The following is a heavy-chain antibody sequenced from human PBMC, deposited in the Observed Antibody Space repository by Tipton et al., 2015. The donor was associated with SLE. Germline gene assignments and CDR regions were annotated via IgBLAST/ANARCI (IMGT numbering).Heavy chain of an antibody. Sequence: SLRLSCAASGFTFSSYAMSWVRQAPGKGLEWVSANSGSGGSTYYADSVKGRFTISRDNSKNTLYLQMNSLRAEDTAVYYCAKLRFVVVPAAHDAFDIWGQGTMVTVSS. CDR1: GFTFSSYA. CDR2: NSGSGGST. V-gene: IGHV3-23*01. D-gene: IGHD2-2*01. J-gene: IGHJ3*02. CDR3: AKLRFVVVPAAHDAFDI.